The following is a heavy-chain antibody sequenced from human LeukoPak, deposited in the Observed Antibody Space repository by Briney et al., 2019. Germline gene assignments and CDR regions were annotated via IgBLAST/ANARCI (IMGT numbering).Heavy chain of an antibody. CDR1: GYSISSGYN. CDR3: AEESGSYSL. CDR2: IYYSGST. J-gene: IGHJ4*02. V-gene: IGHV4-38-2*02. Sequence: SETLSLTCTVSGYSISSGYNWGWIRQPPGKGLEWIGSIYYSGSTYCNPSLKSRATISVGTSKNQFSLKLSSVTAADTAVYYCAEESGSYSLWGQGTLVTVSS. D-gene: IGHD1-26*01.